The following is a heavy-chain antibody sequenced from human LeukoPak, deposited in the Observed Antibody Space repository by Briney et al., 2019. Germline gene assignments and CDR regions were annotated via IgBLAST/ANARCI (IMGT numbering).Heavy chain of an antibody. D-gene: IGHD6-6*01. Sequence: PGGSLRLSCAASGFPFSSYGIHWVRQAPGKWPEWVSFIRYHGSDKYYADSVKGRFTVSRDNSKNMVYLQMSSLRPEDTAVYYCAKEEYSSSPSFDYWGQGTLVTVSS. CDR2: IRYHGSDK. CDR1: GFPFSSYG. J-gene: IGHJ4*02. V-gene: IGHV3-30*02. CDR3: AKEEYSSSPSFDY.